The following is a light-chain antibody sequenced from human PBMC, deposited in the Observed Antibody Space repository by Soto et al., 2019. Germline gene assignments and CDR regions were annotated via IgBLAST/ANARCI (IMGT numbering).Light chain of an antibody. Sequence: VLTQSPASLSLSPGDRVTLSCRASQSVSSYLAWYQQKTGQAPRILIYDESNRATGIPDRFSGSGSGTDLTLTISRLEPEDFAVYYCQQRSNWPITCGQGTRLEIK. CDR2: DES. CDR1: QSVSSY. CDR3: QQRSNWPIT. J-gene: IGKJ5*01. V-gene: IGKV3-11*01.